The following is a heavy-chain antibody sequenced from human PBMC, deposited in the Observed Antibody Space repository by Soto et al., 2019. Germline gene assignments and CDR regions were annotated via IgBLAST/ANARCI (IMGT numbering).Heavy chain of an antibody. CDR2: ISGSGGST. Sequence: PGGSLRLSCAASGFTFSSYAMSWVRQAPGKGLEWVSAISGSGGSTYYADSVKGRFTISRDNSKNTLYLQMNSLRAEDTAVYYCAKETFIAARLGGRYYYYGMDVWGQGTTVTVSS. CDR1: GFTFSSYA. J-gene: IGHJ6*02. D-gene: IGHD6-6*01. CDR3: AKETFIAARLGGRYYYYGMDV. V-gene: IGHV3-23*01.